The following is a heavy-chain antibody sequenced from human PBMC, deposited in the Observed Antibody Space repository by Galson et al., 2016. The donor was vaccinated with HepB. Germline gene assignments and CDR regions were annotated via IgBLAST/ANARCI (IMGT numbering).Heavy chain of an antibody. Sequence: SLRLSCAASGFSFSSYAMSWVRQTPEKGLEWVSTISDSGGSTYYADSVKGRFIISRDNSKNTLSLQMNLLRAEDTAVYYCAKRALERLFDYWGQGTLVTVSS. CDR2: ISDSGGST. V-gene: IGHV3-23*01. CDR1: GFSFSSYA. CDR3: AKRALERLFDY. J-gene: IGHJ4*02.